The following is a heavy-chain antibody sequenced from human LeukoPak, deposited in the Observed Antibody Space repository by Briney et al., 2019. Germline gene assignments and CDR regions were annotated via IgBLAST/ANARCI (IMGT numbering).Heavy chain of an antibody. J-gene: IGHJ4*02. D-gene: IGHD3-9*01. CDR1: GGSFSGYY. V-gene: IGHV4-34*01. Sequence: KPSETLSLTCAVYGGSFSGYYWSWIRQPPGKGLEWIGEIKHSGSTNYNPSLESRVTISVDTSKNQFSLKLSSVTAADTAVYYCARRDYDILTGYSFDYWGQGTLVTVSS. CDR3: ARRDYDILTGYSFDY. CDR2: IKHSGST.